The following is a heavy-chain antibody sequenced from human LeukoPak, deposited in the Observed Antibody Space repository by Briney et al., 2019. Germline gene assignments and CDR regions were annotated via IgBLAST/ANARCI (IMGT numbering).Heavy chain of an antibody. D-gene: IGHD2-2*01. CDR3: ARQVVVVPAAARTLYYYMDV. CDR1: GGSISSYY. Sequence: SETLSLTCTVSGGSISSYYWSWIRQPPGKGLEWIGYISYSGSTNYNPSLKSRLTISLDTSKNQFSLKLSSVTAADTAVYYCARQVVVVPAAARTLYYYMDVWGKGTTVTVSS. V-gene: IGHV4-59*08. J-gene: IGHJ6*03. CDR2: ISYSGST.